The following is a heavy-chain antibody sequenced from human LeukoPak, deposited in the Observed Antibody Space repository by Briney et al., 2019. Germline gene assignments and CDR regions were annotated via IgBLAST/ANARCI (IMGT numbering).Heavy chain of an antibody. D-gene: IGHD4-23*01. V-gene: IGHV4-30-4*01. CDR2: IYYSGST. CDR1: GGSISSGDYY. J-gene: IGHJ3*02. Sequence: SGTLSLTCTVSGGSISSGDYYWSWIRQPPGKGLEWIGYIYYSGSTYYNPSLKSRVTISIDTSKNQFSLKLSSVTAADTAVYYCARGWDYGGVLLSGAHDAFDIWGQGTMVTVSS. CDR3: ARGWDYGGVLLSGAHDAFDI.